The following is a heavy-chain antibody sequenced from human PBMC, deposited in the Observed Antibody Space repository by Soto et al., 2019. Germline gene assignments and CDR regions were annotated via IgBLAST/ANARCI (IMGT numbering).Heavy chain of an antibody. CDR3: ARQRTVWFGELLHNYFHD. D-gene: IGHD3-10*01. CDR2: IYYSGST. Sequence: QLQLQESGPGLVKPSETLSLTCTVSGGSISSSSYYWGWIRQPPGKGLEGIGSIYYSGSTYYNPSLKSRVTLAVDTSNNQSSLKPSSVTASDTGVYYCARQRTVWFGELLHNYFHDWGQGTRVTVAS. CDR1: GGSISSSSYY. J-gene: IGHJ4*02. V-gene: IGHV4-39*01.